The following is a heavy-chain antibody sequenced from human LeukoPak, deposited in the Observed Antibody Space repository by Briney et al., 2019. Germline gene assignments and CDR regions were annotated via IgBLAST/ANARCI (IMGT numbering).Heavy chain of an antibody. J-gene: IGHJ4*02. D-gene: IGHD3-10*01. CDR2: INHSGST. V-gene: IGHV4-34*01. CDR1: GGSFSGYY. CDR3: ASVTSPQAYWFGELLKGYFDY. Sequence: PSETLSLTCAVYGGSFSGYYWSWIRQPPGKGLEWIGEINHSGSTNYNPSLKSRVTISVDTSKNQFSLKLSSVTAADTAVYYCASVTSPQAYWFGELLKGYFDYWGQGTLVTVSS.